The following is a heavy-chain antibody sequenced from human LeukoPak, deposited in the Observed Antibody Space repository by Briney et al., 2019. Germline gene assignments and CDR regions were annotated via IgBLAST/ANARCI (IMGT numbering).Heavy chain of an antibody. CDR3: ARSPIGLGFFDY. CDR2: ITPNSDGT. Sequence: ASVKVSCKASGYSFTGYYMHWVRQAPGQGLEWMGWITPNSDGTDYAQKFQGRVTMTRDTSITTAYMELSSLRSDDTAVYYCARSPIGLGFFDYWGQGTLVTVSS. D-gene: IGHD7-27*01. CDR1: GYSFTGYY. J-gene: IGHJ4*02. V-gene: IGHV1-2*02.